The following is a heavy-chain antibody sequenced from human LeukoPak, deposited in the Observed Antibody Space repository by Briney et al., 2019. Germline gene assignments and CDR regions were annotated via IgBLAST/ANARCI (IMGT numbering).Heavy chain of an antibody. CDR3: ARDIVVVPAAAEAFDI. J-gene: IGHJ3*02. V-gene: IGHV1-8*01. D-gene: IGHD2-2*01. CDR2: MNPNSGNT. Sequence: ASVKVSCKASGYTFTNYDINWVRQATGQGLELMGWMNPNSGNTGYAQKFQGKVTMTRNTSTSTAYVELSSLRSEDTAVYYCARDIVVVPAAAEAFDIWGQGTTVTVSS. CDR1: GYTFTNYD.